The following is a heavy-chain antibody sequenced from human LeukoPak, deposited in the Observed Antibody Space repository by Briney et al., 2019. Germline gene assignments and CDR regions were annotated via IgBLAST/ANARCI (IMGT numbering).Heavy chain of an antibody. CDR2: ISTYNGNT. V-gene: IGHV1-18*01. CDR3: ARSGSRDIVVVPAATHDAFDI. CDR1: GYTFTSYG. J-gene: IGHJ3*02. D-gene: IGHD2-2*01. Sequence: ASVKVSCKASGYTFTSYGISWVRQAPGQGLEWMGWISTYNGNTNYAQKLQGRVTMTTDTSTSTAYMELSSLRSEDTAVYYCARSGSRDIVVVPAATHDAFDIWGQGTMVTVSS.